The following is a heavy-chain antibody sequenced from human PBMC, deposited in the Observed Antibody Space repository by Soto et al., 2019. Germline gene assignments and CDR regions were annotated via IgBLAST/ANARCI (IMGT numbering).Heavy chain of an antibody. V-gene: IGHV2-5*02. D-gene: IGHD2-15*01. Sequence: QITLKESGPTLVKPTQSLTLTCTFSGFSLSTNGVGVGWIRQPPGKALEWLGLIHWDDDKRYSPSLSSRLTITKDTSKNQVVLTMTNMDPVDTATYYCVHRRTYCSGGSCYSSLFDYWGQGTLVTVSS. CDR3: VHRRTYCSGGSCYSSLFDY. J-gene: IGHJ4*02. CDR2: IHWDDDK. CDR1: GFSLSTNGVG.